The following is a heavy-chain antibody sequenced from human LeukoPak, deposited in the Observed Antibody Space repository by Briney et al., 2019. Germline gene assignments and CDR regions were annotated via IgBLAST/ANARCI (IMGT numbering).Heavy chain of an antibody. CDR3: ARRQAVAGNFDY. CDR1: GGSISSYY. CDR2: IYYSGST. J-gene: IGHJ4*02. D-gene: IGHD6-19*01. V-gene: IGHV4-59*08. Sequence: PSETLSLTCTVSGGSISSYYWSWIRQPPGKGLEWIGYIYYSGSTNYNPSLKSRVTISVDTSKNQFSLKLSSVTAADTAVYYCARRQAVAGNFDYWGQGTLVTVSS.